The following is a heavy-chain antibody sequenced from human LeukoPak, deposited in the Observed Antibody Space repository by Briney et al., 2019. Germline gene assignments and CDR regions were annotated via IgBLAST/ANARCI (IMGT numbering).Heavy chain of an antibody. CDR3: ARNIGGYSYGPFDY. Sequence: SETLSLTCAVYGGSFSGYYWSWIRQPPGKGLEWIGEINHSGSTNYNPSLKSRVTISVDTSKNQFSLKLSSVTAADTAVYYCARNIGGYSYGPFDYWGQGTLVTVSS. CDR2: INHSGST. V-gene: IGHV4-34*01. J-gene: IGHJ4*02. D-gene: IGHD5-18*01. CDR1: GGSFSGYY.